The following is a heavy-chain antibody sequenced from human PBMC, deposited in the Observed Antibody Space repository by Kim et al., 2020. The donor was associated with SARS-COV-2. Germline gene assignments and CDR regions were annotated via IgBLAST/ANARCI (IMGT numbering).Heavy chain of an antibody. CDR3: VRNACFNVSGVGDP. J-gene: IGHJ5*02. D-gene: IGHD3-10*01. V-gene: IGHV3-20*01. Sequence: GGSLRLSCTPSGFTFNDYATSWVRQVPGKGLEWVAGISGGGKGIYYADSVKGRFTISRDSSRNLLHLQMNSLRAEDTALYHCVRNACFNVSGVGDP. CDR2: ISGGGKGI. CDR1: GFTFNDYA.